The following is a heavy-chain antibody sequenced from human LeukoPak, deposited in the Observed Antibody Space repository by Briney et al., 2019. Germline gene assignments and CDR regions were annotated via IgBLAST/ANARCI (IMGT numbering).Heavy chain of an antibody. Sequence: SETLSLTCTVSGYSISSGYYWGWIRQPPGKGLEWIGSIYHSGSTYYNPSLKSRVTISVATSKNQFSLKLSPVTAADTAVYYCARRGSSGWYFGGGQGTLVTVSS. V-gene: IGHV4-38-2*02. CDR2: IYHSGST. D-gene: IGHD6-19*01. CDR1: GYSISSGYY. CDR3: ARRGSSGWYFG. J-gene: IGHJ4*02.